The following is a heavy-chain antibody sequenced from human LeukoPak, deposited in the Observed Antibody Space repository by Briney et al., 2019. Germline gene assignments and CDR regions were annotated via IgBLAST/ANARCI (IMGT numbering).Heavy chain of an antibody. CDR1: GFTFSDHY. J-gene: IGHJ4*02. Sequence: PGGSLRLSCAASGFTFSDHYMDWVRQAPGKGLEWVGRIRNKANSYTTEYAASVKGRFTVSRDDSKNSLYLQMNSLKTEDTAVYYCARERYYYAGSSYYLLDYWGQGTLVTVSS. CDR3: ARERYYYAGSSYYLLDY. V-gene: IGHV3-72*01. CDR2: IRNKANSYTT. D-gene: IGHD3-22*01.